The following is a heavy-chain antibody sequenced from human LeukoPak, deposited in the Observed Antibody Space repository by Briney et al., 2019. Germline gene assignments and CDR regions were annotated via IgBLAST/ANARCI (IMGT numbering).Heavy chain of an antibody. D-gene: IGHD3-10*01. J-gene: IGHJ4*02. CDR3: ARGGSEMDY. CDR1: GIIFENHW. CDR2: IKQDGSER. Sequence: GGSLRLSCAASGIIFENHWMNWVRQAPGKGLEWVANIKQDGSERNYVDSVKGRFTISRDNAKNSLYVQMNSLKVEDTAVYYCARGGSEMDYWDQGTLVTVSS. V-gene: IGHV3-7*01.